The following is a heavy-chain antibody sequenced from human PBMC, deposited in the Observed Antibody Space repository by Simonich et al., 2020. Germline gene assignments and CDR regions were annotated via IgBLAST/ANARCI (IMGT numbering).Heavy chain of an antibody. CDR2: INSDGSST. D-gene: IGHD4-4*01. J-gene: IGHJ3*02. CDR3: ARDYSNYDAFDI. V-gene: IGHV3-74*01. Sequence: EVQLVESGGGLVQPGGSLSLSRAASGFTFSSYWMDWVRQAPGKGLGWVSSINSDGSSTSYADSVKGRFTISRDNAKNTLYLQMNSLRAEDTAVYYCARDYSNYDAFDIWGQGTMVTVSS. CDR1: GFTFSSYW.